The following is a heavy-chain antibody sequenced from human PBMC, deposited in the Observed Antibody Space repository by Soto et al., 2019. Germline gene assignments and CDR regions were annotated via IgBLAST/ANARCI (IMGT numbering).Heavy chain of an antibody. D-gene: IGHD2-8*01. CDR3: ARAFCTNGVCYYFFDY. V-gene: IGHV3-33*01. Sequence: GGSLRLSCAASGFTFGTYAMHWVRQAPGKGLEWVAVIYYDGSNRYYGDAVKGRFTISRDNSKSTLYLQMSSLRAEDTAVYYCARAFCTNGVCYYFFDYCAHGSLVTVSA. CDR1: GFTFGTYA. J-gene: IGHJ4*01. CDR2: IYYDGSNR.